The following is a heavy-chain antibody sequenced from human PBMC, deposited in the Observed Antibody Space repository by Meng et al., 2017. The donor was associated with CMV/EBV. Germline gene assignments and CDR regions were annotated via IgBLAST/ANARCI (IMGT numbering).Heavy chain of an antibody. CDR1: GFTFSSYA. D-gene: IGHD6-6*01. CDR3: AKGTISLTRRGVPYSSSSSRSSNYYYYGMDV. V-gene: IGHV3-23*01. J-gene: IGHJ6*02. Sequence: RGSLRLSCAASGFTFSSYAMSWVRQAPGKGLEWVSAISGSGGSTYYADSVKGRFTISRDNSKNTLYLQMNSLRAEDTAVYYCAKGTISLTRRGVPYSSSSSRSSNYYYYGMDVWGQGTTVTVSS. CDR2: ISGSGGST.